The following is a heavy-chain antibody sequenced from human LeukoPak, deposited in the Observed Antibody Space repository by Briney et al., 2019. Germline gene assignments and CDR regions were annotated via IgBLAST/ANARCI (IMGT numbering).Heavy chain of an antibody. CDR2: INHSGST. D-gene: IGHD4-17*01. CDR3: ARGDSGDASFDY. J-gene: IGHJ4*02. CDR1: GGSFSGYY. V-gene: IGHV4-34*01. Sequence: SETLSLTCAVYGGSFSGYYWSWIRQPPGKGLEWIGEINHSGSTNYNPSLKSRVTISIDASKNQFSLKLSSVTAADTAVYYCARGDSGDASFDYWGQGTLVTVSS.